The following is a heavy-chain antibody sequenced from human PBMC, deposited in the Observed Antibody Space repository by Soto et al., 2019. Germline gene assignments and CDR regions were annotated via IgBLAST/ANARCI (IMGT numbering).Heavy chain of an antibody. CDR2: IYPGDSDT. J-gene: IGHJ4*02. V-gene: IGHV5-51*01. D-gene: IGHD3-22*01. Sequence: PGESLKISCKGSGYSFTSYWIGWVRQMPGKGLEWMGIIYPGDSDTRYSPSFQGQDTISADKSISTAYLQWSSLKASDTATYYCAXXXXVVXIXHPPRRAFDXWGQGTLVTVSS. CDR1: GYSFTSYW. CDR3: AXXXXVVXIXHPPRRAFDX.